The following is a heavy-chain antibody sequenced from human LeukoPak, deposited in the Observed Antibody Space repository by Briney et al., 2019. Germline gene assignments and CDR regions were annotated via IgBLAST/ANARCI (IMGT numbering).Heavy chain of an antibody. CDR2: VYYTGST. CDR1: GGSISNDRCY. D-gene: IGHD2-21*02. V-gene: IGHV4-39*01. Sequence: SETLSLTCTVSGGSISNDRCYWGWVRQPPGKGLEWIGSVYYTGSTYYNPSLKNRVTVSVDTSKNQFSLKLSSMTATDAAVFYCARRDSYYGMDVWGQGITISVSS. CDR3: ARRDSYYGMDV. J-gene: IGHJ6*02.